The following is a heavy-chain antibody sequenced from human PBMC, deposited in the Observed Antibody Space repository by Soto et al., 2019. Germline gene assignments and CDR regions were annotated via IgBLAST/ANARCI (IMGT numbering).Heavy chain of an antibody. D-gene: IGHD1-26*01. J-gene: IGHJ6*02. CDR1: GFTFTSSA. CDR2: IVVGSGNT. Sequence: SVKVSCKASGFTFTSSAVQWVRQARGQRLEWIGWIVVGSGNTNYAQKFQERVTIARDMSTSTAYMELSSLRSEDTAVYYCAADYSGSYFFDYYYYGMDVWGQGTTVTVSS. V-gene: IGHV1-58*01. CDR3: AADYSGSYFFDYYYYGMDV.